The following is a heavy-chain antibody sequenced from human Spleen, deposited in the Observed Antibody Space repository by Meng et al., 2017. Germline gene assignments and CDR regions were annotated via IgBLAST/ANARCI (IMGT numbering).Heavy chain of an antibody. CDR3: AANDYIIDY. D-gene: IGHD4-11*01. J-gene: IGHJ4*02. CDR2: ISYDGSNK. V-gene: IGHV3-30*03. Sequence: QVQLVESGGGVVQPGRSLRLSCAASGFTFRSYGMHWVRQAPGKGLEWVAVISYDGSNKHYTDSVKGRFTIFRDNSKNTLYLQMNSLRAEDTAVYYCAANDYIIDYRGQGTLVTVSS. CDR1: GFTFRSYG.